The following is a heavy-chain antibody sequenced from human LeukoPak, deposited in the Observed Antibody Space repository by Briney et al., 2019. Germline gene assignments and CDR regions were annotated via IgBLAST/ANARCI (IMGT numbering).Heavy chain of an antibody. V-gene: IGHV3-53*01. Sequence: GGSLTLSCEVSGFPVRSRYMTWVRQVPGKGLECVSVIYSGGTTYYIDSVKDRFTISRDNSKSTMYLEMNNLRVEDTAVYYCASLEGGPTDGRWGQGTLVTVSS. CDR3: ASLEGGPTDGR. J-gene: IGHJ4*03. CDR2: IYSGGTT. D-gene: IGHD1-26*01. CDR1: GFPVRSRY.